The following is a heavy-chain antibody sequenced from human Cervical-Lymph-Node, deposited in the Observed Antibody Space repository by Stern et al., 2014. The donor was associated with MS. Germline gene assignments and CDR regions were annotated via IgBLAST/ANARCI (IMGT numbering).Heavy chain of an antibody. J-gene: IGHJ4*02. CDR3: ARVPGGNGVPRFFDF. Sequence: DQLVQSGGGLVQPGGSLRLSCAASGFTFSDHYMDWVRPAPGKGLEWVGRTRNKANSYTTDYAASVKGRFTISRDDSKSSLYLQMNSLKTEDTAVYYCARVPGGNGVPRFFDFWGQGTLVTVSS. V-gene: IGHV3-72*01. CDR2: TRNKANSYTT. CDR1: GFTFSDHY. D-gene: IGHD3-16*01.